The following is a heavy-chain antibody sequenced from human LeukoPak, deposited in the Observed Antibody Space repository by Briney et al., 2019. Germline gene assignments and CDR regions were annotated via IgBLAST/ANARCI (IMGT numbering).Heavy chain of an antibody. CDR1: GYTFTGYY. CDR2: INHNSGGT. Sequence: GASVKVSCKASGYTFTGYYMHWVRQAPRQGLEWMGLINHNSGGTNYAQKFQGRVTMTRDTSISTAYMELSRLRSDDTAVYYCARDPLYYGCGGDCYPLDYWGQGTLVTVSS. V-gene: IGHV1-2*02. J-gene: IGHJ4*02. CDR3: ARDPLYYGCGGDCYPLDY. D-gene: IGHD2-21*01.